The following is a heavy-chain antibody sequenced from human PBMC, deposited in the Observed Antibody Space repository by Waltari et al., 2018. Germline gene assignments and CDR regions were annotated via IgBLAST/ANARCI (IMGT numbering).Heavy chain of an antibody. CDR1: GFTFGNYE. J-gene: IGHJ5*02. D-gene: IGHD4-17*01. CDR3: VRDGGGAYGDYDWFDP. Sequence: EVQLVESGGTLVQPGGSLRLSCAASGFTFGNYEMNWVRQAPGKGLEWIEYINTESSSTYYGDSVKGRFTISRDDAKDSLYLQMNSLRVEDTAVYYCVRDGGGAYGDYDWFDPWGQGTLVTVSS. CDR2: INTESSST. V-gene: IGHV3-48*03.